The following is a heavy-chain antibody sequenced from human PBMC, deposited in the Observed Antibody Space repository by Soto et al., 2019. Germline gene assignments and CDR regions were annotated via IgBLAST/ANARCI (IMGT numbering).Heavy chain of an antibody. D-gene: IGHD1-26*01. CDR2: IKSKTDGGTT. V-gene: IGHV3-15*07. CDR1: GFTFSNAW. J-gene: IGHJ6*02. Sequence: EVQLVESGGGLVKPGGSLRLSCAASGFTFSNAWMNWVRQAPGKGLEWVGRIKSKTDGGTTDYAAPGKGRFTISRDDSKNTLYLQMNSLKTEDTAVYYCTTDPFGEVDYYYYGMDVWGQGTTVTVSS. CDR3: TTDPFGEVDYYYYGMDV.